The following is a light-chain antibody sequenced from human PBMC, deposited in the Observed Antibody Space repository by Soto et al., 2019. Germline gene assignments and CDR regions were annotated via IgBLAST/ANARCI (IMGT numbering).Light chain of an antibody. J-gene: IGKJ4*01. CDR2: GAS. Sequence: EIVMTQSPATLSVSPGERATLSCRASQSVSSNLAWYQQKPGQAPRLLIYGASTRATGIPARFSGSGSGTEFSLTISSLQSEDFAVYHCQQYNNGPPLAFGGGTKVEIK. CDR1: QSVSSN. CDR3: QQYNNGPPLA. V-gene: IGKV3-15*01.